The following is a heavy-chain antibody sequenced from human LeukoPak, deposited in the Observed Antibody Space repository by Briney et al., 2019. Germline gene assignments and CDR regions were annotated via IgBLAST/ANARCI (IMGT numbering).Heavy chain of an antibody. CDR2: IYYSGST. Sequence: SETLSLTCTVSGGSISSHYWGWIRQPPGKGLEWIGYIYYSGSTNYNPSLKSRVTISVDTSKNQFSLKLSSVTAADTAVYYCARVGDSGDFDYWGQGTLVTVSS. J-gene: IGHJ4*02. CDR1: GGSISSHY. V-gene: IGHV4-59*11. CDR3: ARVGDSGDFDY. D-gene: IGHD1-26*01.